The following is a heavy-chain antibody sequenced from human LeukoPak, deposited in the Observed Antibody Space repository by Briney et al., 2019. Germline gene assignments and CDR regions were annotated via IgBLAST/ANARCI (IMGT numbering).Heavy chain of an antibody. J-gene: IGHJ4*02. Sequence: SGPTLVNPTQTLTLTCTFSGFSLNTRGVGVGWIRQPPARALEWLALIYWDDDRRYSPSLKSRLTITKDTSKNQVVLTMTNMDPVDTATYFCAHRKNYYDSSVFDNWGKGTLVTVSS. CDR1: GFSLNTRGVG. V-gene: IGHV2-5*02. CDR2: IYWDDDR. D-gene: IGHD3-22*01. CDR3: AHRKNYYDSSVFDN.